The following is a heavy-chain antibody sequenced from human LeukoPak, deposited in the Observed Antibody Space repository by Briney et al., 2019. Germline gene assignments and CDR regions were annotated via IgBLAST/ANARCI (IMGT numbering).Heavy chain of an antibody. V-gene: IGHV3-23*01. CDR3: AKTQGFFDH. CDR2: ISDGGDTT. CDR1: GFTFSNNG. Sequence: GGSLRLSCAASGFTFSNNGMTWVRQAPGKGMEWVTGISDGGDTTYDAGSVKGRFTVSRNNSKNILYLQMNSLRAEDTAIYYCAKTQGFFDHWGQGSLVTVSS. J-gene: IGHJ4*02.